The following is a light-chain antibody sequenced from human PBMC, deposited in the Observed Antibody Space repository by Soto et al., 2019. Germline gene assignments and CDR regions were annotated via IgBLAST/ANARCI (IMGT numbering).Light chain of an antibody. CDR1: QSISNY. CDR2: GIS. V-gene: IGKV1-39*01. CDR3: QQSYRIPRT. J-gene: IGKJ5*01. Sequence: DIQLTQSPSSLSASVEDRVTISCLASQSISNYLNWYQQKPGKAPELLIYGISTLQKGVPSRFSGSGSGTDFILTINSLQPEDFATYYCQQSYRIPRTFGQGTRLEIK.